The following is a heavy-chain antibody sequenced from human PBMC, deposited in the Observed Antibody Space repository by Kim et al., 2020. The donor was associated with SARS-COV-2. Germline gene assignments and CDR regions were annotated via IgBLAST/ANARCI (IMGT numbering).Heavy chain of an antibody. J-gene: IGHJ6*02. Sequence: EQKFQGRVTMTRDTYTSTVYMELSSLRSEDTAVYYCAREGSSPLFYGMDVWGQGTTVTVSS. CDR3: AREGSSPLFYGMDV. D-gene: IGHD6-6*01. V-gene: IGHV1-46*01.